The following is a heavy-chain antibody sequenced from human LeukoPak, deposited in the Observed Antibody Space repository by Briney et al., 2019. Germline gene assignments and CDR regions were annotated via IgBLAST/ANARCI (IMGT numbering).Heavy chain of an antibody. D-gene: IGHD5-18*01. V-gene: IGHV3-48*02. J-gene: IGHJ4*02. Sequence: GGSLRLSCAASVFTFSSYSMNWVRQAPGKGLEWLSYISSSSSTMYYAASVKGRFTISRDNDKNSLYFQMNSLRDEDTAVYYCARGGGYSYGFSYWGQGSMVTVSS. CDR3: ARGGGYSYGFSY. CDR2: ISSSSSTM. CDR1: VFTFSSYS.